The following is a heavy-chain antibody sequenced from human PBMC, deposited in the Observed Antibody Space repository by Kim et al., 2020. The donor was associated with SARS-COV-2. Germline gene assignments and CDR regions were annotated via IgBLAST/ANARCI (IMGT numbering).Heavy chain of an antibody. Sequence: ASVKVSCKASGYTFTGYYMHWVRQAPGQGLEWMGRINPNSGGTNYAQKFQGRVTMTRDTSISTAYMELSRLRSDDTAVYYCARDRSGNYDSSGSAGGFDPWGQGTLVTVSS. V-gene: IGHV1-2*06. CDR1: GYTFTGYY. CDR2: INPNSGGT. J-gene: IGHJ5*02. CDR3: ARDRSGNYDSSGSAGGFDP. D-gene: IGHD3-22*01.